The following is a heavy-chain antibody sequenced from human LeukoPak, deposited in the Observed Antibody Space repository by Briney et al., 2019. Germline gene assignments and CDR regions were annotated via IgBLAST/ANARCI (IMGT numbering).Heavy chain of an antibody. CDR2: IYSGGST. V-gene: IGHV3-53*01. J-gene: IGHJ3*02. Sequence: GGSLRLSCAASGFTVSSNYLSWVRQAPGKGREWVAVIYSGGSTYYADSVKGRFTISRDNSKNTLYLQMNSLRAEDTAVYYCARHCSGGSCQRYDAFDIWGQGTMVTVSS. CDR1: GFTVSSNY. D-gene: IGHD2-15*01. CDR3: ARHCSGGSCQRYDAFDI.